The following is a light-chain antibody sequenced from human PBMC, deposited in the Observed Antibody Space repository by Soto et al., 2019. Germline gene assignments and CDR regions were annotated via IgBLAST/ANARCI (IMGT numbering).Light chain of an antibody. V-gene: IGKV3-20*01. CDR3: QQYGSSPI. Sequence: EIVMTQSPATLSVSPGERATLSCRASESVASSYLAWYQQKPGQAPRLLIYAASRRATGIPDRFSGSGSGTDFTLTISRLEPEDFAVYYCQQYGSSPIFGGGTKVDIK. CDR2: AAS. CDR1: ESVASSY. J-gene: IGKJ4*01.